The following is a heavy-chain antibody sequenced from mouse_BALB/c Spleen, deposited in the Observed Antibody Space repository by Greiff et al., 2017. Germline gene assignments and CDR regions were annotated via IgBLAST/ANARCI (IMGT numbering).Heavy chain of an antibody. J-gene: IGHJ2*01. D-gene: IGHD2-3*01. Sequence: VHVKQSGAELVKPGASVKLSCTASGFNIKDTYMHWVKQRPEQGLEWIGRIDPANGNTKYDPKFQGKATITADTSSNTAYLQLSSLTSEDTAVYYCARDPYDGYYGDWGQGTTLTVSS. CDR1: GFNIKDTY. V-gene: IGHV14-3*02. CDR2: IDPANGNT. CDR3: ARDPYDGYYGD.